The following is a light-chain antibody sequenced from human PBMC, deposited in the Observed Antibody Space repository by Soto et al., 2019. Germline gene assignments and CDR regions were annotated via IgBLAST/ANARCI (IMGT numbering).Light chain of an antibody. CDR1: QSVLYSSNNKNY. Sequence: DIVMTQSPDSLAVSLGERATINCKSSQSVLYSSNNKNYLAWYQQRPGQPPELLIYWASTRESGVPDRFSVIGSGTDFTLTITSLQAEDVSVYYCQQYESTPPTFGQGTKLEIK. J-gene: IGKJ2*01. CDR3: QQYESTPPT. V-gene: IGKV4-1*01. CDR2: WAS.